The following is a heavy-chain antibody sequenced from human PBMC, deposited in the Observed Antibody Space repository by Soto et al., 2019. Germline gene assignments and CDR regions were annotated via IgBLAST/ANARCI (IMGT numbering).Heavy chain of an antibody. D-gene: IGHD5-18*01. Sequence: GGSLRLSCAASGFTFSSYDMHWVRQATGKGLEWVSAIGTAGDTYYPGSVKGRFTISRENAKNSLYLQMNSLRAGDTAVYYCARAIYSYGYPIFDYWGQGTLVTVYS. CDR1: GFTFSSYD. CDR3: ARAIYSYGYPIFDY. CDR2: IGTAGDT. J-gene: IGHJ4*02. V-gene: IGHV3-13*01.